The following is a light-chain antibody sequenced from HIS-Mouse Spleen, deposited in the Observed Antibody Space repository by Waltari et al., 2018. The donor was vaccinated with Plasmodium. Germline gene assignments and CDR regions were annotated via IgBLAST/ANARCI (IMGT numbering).Light chain of an antibody. J-gene: IGKJ1*01. V-gene: IGKV3-15*01. Sequence: EIVMTQSPATLSVSPGERATLSCRASQGVSSNLAWYQQQPGQAPRLLIDGASTRANGIPARFSGSGSGTEFTLTISSMQSEDFAVYYCQQYNNWPPWTFGQGTKVEIK. CDR2: GAS. CDR3: QQYNNWPPWT. CDR1: QGVSSN.